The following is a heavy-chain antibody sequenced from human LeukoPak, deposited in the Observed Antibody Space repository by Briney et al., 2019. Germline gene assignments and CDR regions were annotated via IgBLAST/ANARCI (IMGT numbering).Heavy chain of an antibody. CDR3: AAVLMGFYDSSGYFDY. CDR1: GYTLTELA. Sequence: ASVKVSCKVSGYTLTELAMHWVRQAPGKGLEWMGGFDPEDGETIYAQKFQGRITMTEDTSTDTAYMELSSLRSEDTGFYYCAAVLMGFYDSSGYFDYWGQGTLVTVSS. J-gene: IGHJ4*02. V-gene: IGHV1-24*01. D-gene: IGHD3-22*01. CDR2: FDPEDGET.